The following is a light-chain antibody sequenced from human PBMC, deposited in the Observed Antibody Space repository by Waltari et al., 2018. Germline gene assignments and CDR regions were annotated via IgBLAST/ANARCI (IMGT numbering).Light chain of an antibody. CDR2: DVS. Sequence: QSALTQPRSVSGSPGQSVTIPCTGPSSDVGGSNYVSWYPQHPAKAPKLMIYDVSKRPSGVPDRFSGSKSGNTASLTISGLQAEDEADYYCCSYAGSLEVFGGGTKLTVL. V-gene: IGLV2-11*01. CDR1: SSDVGGSNY. J-gene: IGLJ2*01. CDR3: CSYAGSLEV.